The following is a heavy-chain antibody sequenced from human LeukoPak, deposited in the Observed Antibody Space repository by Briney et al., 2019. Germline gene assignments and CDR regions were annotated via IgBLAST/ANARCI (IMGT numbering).Heavy chain of an antibody. V-gene: IGHV1-18*01. CDR3: TRDLGQWLLQGIFFDY. Sequence: ASVKVSCKASGYTFTSYGISWVRQAPGQGPEWMGWISAYSTYNGNTDYAQKFQGRVTMTTDTSTSTAYMELRSLRSDDTAVYYCTRDLGQWLLQGIFFDYWGQGTLVTVSS. J-gene: IGHJ4*02. D-gene: IGHD5-12*01. CDR1: GYTFTSYG. CDR2: ISAYSTYNGNT.